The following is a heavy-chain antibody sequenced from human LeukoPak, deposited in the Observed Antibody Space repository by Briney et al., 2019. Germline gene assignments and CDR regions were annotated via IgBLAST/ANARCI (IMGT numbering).Heavy chain of an antibody. Sequence: ASMKVSCKASGYTFINNGISWVRQAPGQGLEWTGWISGYNGKTNYAQKLQGRVTMTIDTSTSTAYMELRRLRSDDTAVYFCARDGPGYCSSSSCFDQNFDYWGQGTLVTVSS. D-gene: IGHD2-2*01. J-gene: IGHJ4*02. CDR1: GYTFINNG. V-gene: IGHV1-18*01. CDR2: ISGYNGKT. CDR3: ARDGPGYCSSSSCFDQNFDY.